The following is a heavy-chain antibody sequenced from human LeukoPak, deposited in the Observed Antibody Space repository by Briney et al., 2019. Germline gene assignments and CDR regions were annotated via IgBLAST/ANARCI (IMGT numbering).Heavy chain of an antibody. V-gene: IGHV4-4*09. CDR2: IYTSGRT. D-gene: IGHD1-14*01. CDR1: GGSISRYY. J-gene: IGHJ6*03. CDR3: ARLNLSASYYYYYMDV. Sequence: PSETLSLTCTVPGGSISRYYWSWIRQPPGKGLEWIGYIYTSGRTKYNPYLKSRVTISVDTSKNQFSLKLSSVTAADTAVYYCARLNLSASYYYYYMDVWGKGTTVTVSS.